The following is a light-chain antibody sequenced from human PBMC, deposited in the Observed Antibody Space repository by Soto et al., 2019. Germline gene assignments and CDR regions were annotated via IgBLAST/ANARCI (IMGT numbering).Light chain of an antibody. CDR3: QQYNNWPLT. CDR1: QSVNSN. CDR2: GAS. Sequence: EIVMTQSPATLSVSPGERATLSCRASQSVNSNLAWYQQKPGQAPSLLIYGASTRATGIPARFSGSGSGTEFTLTISSLQSEDFPVYYWQQYNNWPLTFGGGTKVEIK. V-gene: IGKV3-15*01. J-gene: IGKJ4*01.